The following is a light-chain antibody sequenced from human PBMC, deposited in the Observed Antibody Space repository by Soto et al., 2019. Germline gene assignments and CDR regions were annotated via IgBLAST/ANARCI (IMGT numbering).Light chain of an antibody. CDR2: DVN. Sequence: QSALTQPASVSGSLGQSITISCTGTSSDVGGYNFVSWYQQHPGKAPKLMIYDVNNRTSGVSNRFSGSKSANTASLTISGLQADGEADYYCSSYTSRNTLYVFGTGTKLTVL. CDR1: SSDVGGYNF. J-gene: IGLJ1*01. V-gene: IGLV2-14*01. CDR3: SSYTSRNTLYV.